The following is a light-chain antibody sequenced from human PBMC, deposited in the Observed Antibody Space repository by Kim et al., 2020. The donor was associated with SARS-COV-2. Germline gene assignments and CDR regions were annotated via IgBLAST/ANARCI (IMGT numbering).Light chain of an antibody. CDR3: QAWDSTTGV. Sequence: SYELTQPPSVSVSPGQTASITCSGDKLGEKYASWYQHKPGQSPVLVIYHDSERPSGIPERFSGSNSGSTATLTISGTQAMDEADYYCQAWDSTTGVFGTGTQLTVL. J-gene: IGLJ1*01. CDR2: HDS. V-gene: IGLV3-1*01. CDR1: KLGEKY.